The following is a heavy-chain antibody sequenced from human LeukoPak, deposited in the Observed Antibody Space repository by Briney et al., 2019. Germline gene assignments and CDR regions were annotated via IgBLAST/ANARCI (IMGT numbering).Heavy chain of an antibody. CDR1: GFTFSSYW. CDR2: INSDGSST. V-gene: IGHV3-74*01. Sequence: GGSLRLSCAASGFTFSSYWMHWVRQAPGKGLVWVSRINSDGSSTSYADSVKGRFTISRDNAKNTLYLQMNSLRAEDTAVYYCARERGTMLIDYWGQGTLVTVSS. D-gene: IGHD3-10*02. CDR3: ARERGTMLIDY. J-gene: IGHJ4*02.